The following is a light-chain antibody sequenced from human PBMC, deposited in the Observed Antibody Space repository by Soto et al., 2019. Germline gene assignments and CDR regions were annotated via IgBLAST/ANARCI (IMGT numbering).Light chain of an antibody. CDR1: SSDVGGYNY. CDR2: DVS. CDR3: CSYAGSYTFGVV. Sequence: QSALTQPASVSGSPGQSITISCTGTSSDVGGYNYVSWYQQHPGKAPKLMIYDVSNRPSGVSNRFSGSKSGNTASLTISGLQAEDEADYYCCSYAGSYTFGVVFGGGTKLTVL. V-gene: IGLV2-14*01. J-gene: IGLJ2*01.